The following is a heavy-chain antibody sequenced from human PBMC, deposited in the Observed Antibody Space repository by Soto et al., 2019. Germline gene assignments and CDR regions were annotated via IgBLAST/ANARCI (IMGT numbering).Heavy chain of an antibody. CDR3: AKRAGGSARYFDF. J-gene: IGHJ4*02. D-gene: IGHD3-16*01. Sequence: GGSLRLSCAASGLTFSSYGMTWVRQAPGKGLEWVSAIIGTGLSPYYADSVKGRFTISRDNSQNTLYLQMNSLRAEDTAVYYCAKRAGGSARYFDFWGQGTQVTVSS. V-gene: IGHV3-23*01. CDR1: GLTFSSYG. CDR2: IIGTGLSP.